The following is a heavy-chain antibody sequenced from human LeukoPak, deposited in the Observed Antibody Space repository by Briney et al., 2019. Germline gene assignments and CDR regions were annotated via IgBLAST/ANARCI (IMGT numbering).Heavy chain of an antibody. CDR3: ASKEMGPDYYYYGMDV. J-gene: IGHJ6*02. V-gene: IGHV3-66*01. Sequence: GGSLRLSCAASGFTVSSNYMSWVRQAPGKGLEWVSVIYSGGSTYYADSVKSRFTISRDNSKNTLYLQMNSLRAEDTAVYYCASKEMGPDYYYYGMDVWGQGTTVTVSS. D-gene: IGHD5-24*01. CDR1: GFTVSSNY. CDR2: IYSGGST.